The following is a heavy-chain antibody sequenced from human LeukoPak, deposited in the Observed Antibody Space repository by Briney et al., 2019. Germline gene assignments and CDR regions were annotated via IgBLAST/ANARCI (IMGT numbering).Heavy chain of an antibody. CDR3: ARIFGGYSFDY. CDR2: ISAYNGNT. CDR1: GYTFTSYG. J-gene: IGHJ4*02. Sequence: ASVNVSFTASGYTFTSYGISWVRQAPGQGLEWMGWISAYNGNTNYAQKLQGRVTMTTDTSTSTAYMELRSLRSDDTAVYYCARIFGGYSFDYWGQGTLVTVSS. D-gene: IGHD3-16*01. V-gene: IGHV1-18*01.